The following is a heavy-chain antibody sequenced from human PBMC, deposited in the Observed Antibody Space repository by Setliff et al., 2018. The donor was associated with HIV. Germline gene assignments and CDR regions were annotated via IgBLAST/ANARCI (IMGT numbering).Heavy chain of an antibody. D-gene: IGHD2-15*01. V-gene: IGHV1-69*10. CDR3: ARGPEEGDCSGGSCYGNFDP. CDR2: IIPILGVA. J-gene: IGHJ5*02. Sequence: SVKVSCKASDYTFTNYGISWVRQAPGQGLEWMGGIIPILGVANYAQKFQGRLTITADKSTNTAYMELSSLKSDDTAVYYCARGPEEGDCSGGSCYGNFDPWGQGTLVTVSS. CDR1: DYTFTNYG.